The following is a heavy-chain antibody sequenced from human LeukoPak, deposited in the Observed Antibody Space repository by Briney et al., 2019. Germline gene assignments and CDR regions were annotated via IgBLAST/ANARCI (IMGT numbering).Heavy chain of an antibody. J-gene: IGHJ4*02. D-gene: IGHD3-16*01. V-gene: IGHV3-7*01. CDR1: GFTFSNSW. CDR3: ATGGGDS. Sequence: PGGSLRLSCAASGFTFSNSWMSWVRQAPGKGLEWVAMIMQDGSGKYYVDSVEGRFTISRDNAKNSLYLQMNSLRAEDTSVYYCATGGGDSWGQGTLVTVSS. CDR2: IMQDGSGK.